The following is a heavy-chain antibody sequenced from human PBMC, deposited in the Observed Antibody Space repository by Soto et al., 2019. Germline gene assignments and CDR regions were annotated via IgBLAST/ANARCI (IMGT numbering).Heavy chain of an antibody. CDR2: INPMGGST. V-gene: IGHV1-46*01. J-gene: IGHJ5*02. Sequence: ASVKVSCKASVYTLINYYIHWVRQAPGQGLEWMAIINPMGGSTNYAQEFQGRVTLTSDTSTSTVYMELSSLRFEDTALFYCARDLAAGDLWGQGTLVTVSS. CDR3: ARDLAAGDL. D-gene: IGHD6-13*01. CDR1: VYTLINYY.